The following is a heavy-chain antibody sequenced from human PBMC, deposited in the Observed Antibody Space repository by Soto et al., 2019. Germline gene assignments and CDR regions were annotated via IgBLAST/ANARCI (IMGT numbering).Heavy chain of an antibody. J-gene: IGHJ6*03. D-gene: IGHD6-13*01. CDR1: GYTFTGYY. CDR3: AREASGYSSSWYYYYYYMDV. Sequence: ASVKVSCKASGYTFTGYYMHWVRQAPGQGLEWMGWINPNSGGTNYAQKFQGWVTMTRDTSISTAYMELSRLRSDDTAVYYCAREASGYSSSWYYYYYYMDVWGKGTTVTVSS. V-gene: IGHV1-2*04. CDR2: INPNSGGT.